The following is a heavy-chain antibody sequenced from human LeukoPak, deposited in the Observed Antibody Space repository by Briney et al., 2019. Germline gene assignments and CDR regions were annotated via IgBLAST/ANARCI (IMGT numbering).Heavy chain of an antibody. Sequence: PSETLSLTCTVSGGSISSYYWSWIRQPPGKGLEWIGYIYYSGSTNYNPSLKSRVTISVDTSKNQFSLKLSSVTAADTAVYYCARRPVRGAIDYWGQGTLVTVSS. J-gene: IGHJ4*02. CDR1: GGSISSYY. D-gene: IGHD3-10*01. CDR2: IYYSGST. CDR3: ARRPVRGAIDY. V-gene: IGHV4-59*08.